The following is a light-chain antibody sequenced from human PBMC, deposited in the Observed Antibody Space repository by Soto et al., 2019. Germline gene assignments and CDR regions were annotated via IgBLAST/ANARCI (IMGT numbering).Light chain of an antibody. J-gene: IGKJ1*01. CDR2: GAS. V-gene: IGKV3-20*01. Sequence: ETVLTQSPGTLSLSPGERATLSCRASQSVTSNYLAWYQQKPGQAPRLLIYGASSRATGIPDRFSGSGSGTDFTLTISRLEPEDFAVYYCHNYDMSPRTFGQGTKVDLK. CDR3: HNYDMSPRT. CDR1: QSVTSNY.